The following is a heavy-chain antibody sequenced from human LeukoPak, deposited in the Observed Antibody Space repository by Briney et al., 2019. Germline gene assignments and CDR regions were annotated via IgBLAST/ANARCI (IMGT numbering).Heavy chain of an antibody. CDR1: GFTFSSYW. V-gene: IGHV3-7*01. CDR3: ARDQGFYGDSDFDY. D-gene: IGHD4-17*01. CDR2: IKQDGSEK. J-gene: IGHJ4*02. Sequence: GGSLRLSCAASGFTFSSYWMSWVRQAPGKGLEWVANIKQDGSEKYYVDSVKGRFTISRDNAKNSLYLQMNSLRAEDTAVYYCARDQGFYGDSDFDYWGQGTLVTVSS.